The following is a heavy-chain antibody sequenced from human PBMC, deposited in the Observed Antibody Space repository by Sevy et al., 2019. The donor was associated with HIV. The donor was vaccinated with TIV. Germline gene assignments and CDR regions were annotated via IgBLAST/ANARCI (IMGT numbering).Heavy chain of an antibody. Sequence: GGSLRLSCAASGFVFRSYAMHWVRQAPGKGLEWVTLISSGGSDKFYADFVRGRFTISRDDSENTVYLHMNSLRVEDTAVYYCVRDGREYSSGWYGLDPWGQEPWSPSPQ. CDR2: ISSGGSDK. CDR1: GFVFRSYA. D-gene: IGHD6-19*01. CDR3: VRDGREYSSGWYGLDP. J-gene: IGHJ5*02. V-gene: IGHV3-33*05.